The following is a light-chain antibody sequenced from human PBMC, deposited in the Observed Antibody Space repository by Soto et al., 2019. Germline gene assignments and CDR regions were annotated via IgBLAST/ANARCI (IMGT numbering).Light chain of an antibody. Sequence: QSVLTQPPSASGTPGQRVTISCSGSSSNIGSNTVNWYQQLPGTAPKLLIYSNNQRPSGVPDRFSDSKSGTSASLAISGLQSEDEADYYCAAWDDSLNVVFGAGTKLTVL. J-gene: IGLJ2*01. CDR3: AAWDDSLNVV. CDR1: SSNIGSNT. CDR2: SNN. V-gene: IGLV1-44*01.